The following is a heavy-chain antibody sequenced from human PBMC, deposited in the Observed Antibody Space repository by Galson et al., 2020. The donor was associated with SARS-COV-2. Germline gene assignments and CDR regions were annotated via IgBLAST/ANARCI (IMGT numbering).Heavy chain of an antibody. D-gene: IGHD3-3*01. CDR1: GASIKTYY. CDR2: VYNSGST. CDR3: ARHFGVVRDYYYLYGVDL. V-gene: IGHV4-59*08. Sequence: ETSETLSLTCTVSGASIKTYYCHWIRHSPATGLEWIGNVYNSGSTNSNTTLKSRVMISVDTSKNKVSLKMSTVTAADTAVYYCARHFGVVRDYYYLYGVDLWGQGSTVTFSS. J-gene: IGHJ6*02.